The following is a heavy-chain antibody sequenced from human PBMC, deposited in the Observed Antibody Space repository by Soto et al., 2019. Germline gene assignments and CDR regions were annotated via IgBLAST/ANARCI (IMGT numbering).Heavy chain of an antibody. J-gene: IGHJ4*02. CDR3: ARSRDDIRSSATPPTDY. Sequence: QVQLVQSGAEVKKPGASLKISCKASGYTFTSYFMHWVRQAPGQGLEWMGIINPSGGGTNYARKLQGRVTITRDTSTSTVYMELSGRLSEATAVYYCARSRDDIRSSATPPTDYWGQGTLVTVAS. CDR1: GYTFTSYF. V-gene: IGHV1-46*04. CDR2: INPSGGGT. D-gene: IGHD2-15*01.